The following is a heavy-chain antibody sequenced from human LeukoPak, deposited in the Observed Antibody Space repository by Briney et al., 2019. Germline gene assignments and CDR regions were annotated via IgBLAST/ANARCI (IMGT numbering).Heavy chain of an antibody. CDR2: IYYSGST. J-gene: IGHJ4*02. Sequence: PSETLSLTCTVSGGSISSYYWSWIRQPPGKGLEWIGYIYYSGSTNYNPSLKSRVTISVDTSKNQFSLKLSSVTAADTAVYYCASSRGVRGVPYYFDYWGQGTLVTVSS. V-gene: IGHV4-59*01. CDR3: ASSRGVRGVPYYFDY. D-gene: IGHD3-10*01. CDR1: GGSISSYY.